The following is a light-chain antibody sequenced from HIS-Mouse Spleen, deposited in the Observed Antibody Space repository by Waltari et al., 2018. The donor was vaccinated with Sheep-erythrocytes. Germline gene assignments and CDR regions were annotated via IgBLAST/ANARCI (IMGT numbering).Light chain of an antibody. CDR1: ALPKHY. CDR3: QSADSSGTWV. Sequence: SYELTQPPSVSVSPGQTARITCSGHALPKHYAYWYQQKPGQAPVLVIYKDSERPSGIPERFSGSSSGTTVTLTISGVQAEDEADYYCQSADSSGTWVFGGGTKLTVL. J-gene: IGLJ3*02. V-gene: IGLV3-25*03. CDR2: KDS.